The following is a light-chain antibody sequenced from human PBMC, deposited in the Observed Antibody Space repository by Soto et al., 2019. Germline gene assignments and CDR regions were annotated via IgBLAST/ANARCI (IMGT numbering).Light chain of an antibody. J-gene: IGLJ2*01. CDR2: GNS. Sequence: QAVVTQPPSVSGAPGQRVTISCTGSSSNIGAGYDVHWYQQLPGTAPKLLIYGNSSRPSGVPDRFSGSKSGTSASLAITGLHAEDEADYYCQSYDSSRSGSEVFGGGTKLTVL. V-gene: IGLV1-40*01. CDR3: QSYDSSRSGSEV. CDR1: SSNIGAGYD.